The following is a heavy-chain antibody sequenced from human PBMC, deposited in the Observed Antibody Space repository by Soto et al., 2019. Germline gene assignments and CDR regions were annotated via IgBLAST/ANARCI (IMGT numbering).Heavy chain of an antibody. CDR3: ADTEVYDSSGSLDY. D-gene: IGHD3-22*01. CDR2: IYWDDDK. CDR1: GFSLSTSGVG. J-gene: IGHJ4*02. Sequence: QITLKESGPTLVKPTQTLTLTCTFSGFSLSTSGVGVGWIRQPPGKALEWLALIYWDDDKRYSPSLKSRPTITKDTSKNQVVLTMINIDPVDTATYYCADTEVYDSSGSLDYWGQGTMVTVSS. V-gene: IGHV2-5*02.